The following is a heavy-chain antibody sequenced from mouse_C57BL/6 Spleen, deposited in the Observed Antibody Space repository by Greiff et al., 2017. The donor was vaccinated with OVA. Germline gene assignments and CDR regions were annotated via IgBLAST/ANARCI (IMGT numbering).Heavy chain of an antibody. V-gene: IGHV1-64*01. CDR1: GYTFTSYW. D-gene: IGHD1-1*01. CDR2: IHPNSGST. Sequence: VQLQQPGAELVKPGASVKLSCKASGYTFTSYWMHWVKQRPGQGLEWIGMIHPNSGSTNYNEKFKSKATLTVDKSSSTAYMQLSSLTSEDSAVYYCATLLRSAWFAYWGQGTLVTVSA. CDR3: ATLLRSAWFAY. J-gene: IGHJ3*01.